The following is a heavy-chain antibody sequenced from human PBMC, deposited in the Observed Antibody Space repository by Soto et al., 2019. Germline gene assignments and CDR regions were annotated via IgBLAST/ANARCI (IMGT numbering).Heavy chain of an antibody. CDR2: MNPNSGNT. V-gene: IGHV1-8*01. CDR3: ARGEDYGDYRLFDY. J-gene: IGHJ4*02. Sequence: ASVKVSCKASGYTFTSYDINWVRQATGQGLEWMGWMNPNSGNTGYAQKFQGRVTMTRNTSISRAYMELSSLRSEDTAVYYCARGEDYGDYRLFDYWGQGTLVTVSS. CDR1: GYTFTSYD. D-gene: IGHD4-17*01.